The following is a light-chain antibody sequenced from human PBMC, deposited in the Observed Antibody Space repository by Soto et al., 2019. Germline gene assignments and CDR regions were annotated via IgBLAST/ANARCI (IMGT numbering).Light chain of an antibody. CDR1: SSNIGAGYD. V-gene: IGLV1-40*01. Sequence: QSVLTQPPSVSGAPGQRVTISCTGSSSNIGAGYDVHWYQQLPGTAPKLLIYGNSNRPSGVPDRFSGSKSGTSASLAITGLQAEDEADYYCQSYDISRSGMVFGGGTKLTVL. CDR3: QSYDISRSGMV. J-gene: IGLJ2*01. CDR2: GNS.